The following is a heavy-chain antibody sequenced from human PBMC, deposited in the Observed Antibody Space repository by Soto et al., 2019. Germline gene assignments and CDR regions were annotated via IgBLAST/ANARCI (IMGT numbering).Heavy chain of an antibody. Sequence: SETXSLTCTVSGGSISSSSYYWGWIRQPPGKGLEWIGSIYYSGSTYYNPSLKSRVTISVDTSKNQFSLKLSSVTAADTAVYYCARQPPDSSGFGDDAFDIWGQGTMVTVSS. D-gene: IGHD6-19*01. CDR3: ARQPPDSSGFGDDAFDI. CDR1: GGSISSSSYY. CDR2: IYYSGST. J-gene: IGHJ3*02. V-gene: IGHV4-39*01.